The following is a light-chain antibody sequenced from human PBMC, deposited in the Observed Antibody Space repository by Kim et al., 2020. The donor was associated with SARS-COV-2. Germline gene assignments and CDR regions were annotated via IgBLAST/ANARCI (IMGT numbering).Light chain of an antibody. CDR2: DNS. J-gene: IGLJ2*01. CDR3: ATWDSSLSGGV. V-gene: IGLV1-51*01. CDR1: SSNIGNKY. Sequence: GQKVTISCAGSSSNIGNKYVSWYQKYPGTAPKLLIYDNSERPSGIPDRFSGSKSGTSATLGITGLQTGDEADYYCATWDSSLSGGVFGGGTKVTVL.